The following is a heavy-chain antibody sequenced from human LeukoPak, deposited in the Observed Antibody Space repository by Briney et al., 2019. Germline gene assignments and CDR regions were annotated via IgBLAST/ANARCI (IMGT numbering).Heavy chain of an antibody. D-gene: IGHD6-19*01. Sequence: GESLNISCKGSGYSFTIYWIGWVRQMPGKGLEWMGIIYPGDPDTRYSPSFQGQVTISADKPISTAYLQWSSLKASDTAMYYCARRIAVAGRYYFDYWGQGTLVTVSS. CDR1: GYSFTIYW. CDR2: IYPGDPDT. J-gene: IGHJ4*02. CDR3: ARRIAVAGRYYFDY. V-gene: IGHV5-51*04.